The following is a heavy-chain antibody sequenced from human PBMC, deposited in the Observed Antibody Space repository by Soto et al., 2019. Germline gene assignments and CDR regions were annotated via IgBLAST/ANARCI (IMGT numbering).Heavy chain of an antibody. CDR1: GFTFSSYE. Sequence: ESGGGLVQPGGSPRLSCAASGFTFSSYEMNWVHQAPGKGLEWVSYISSSGSTIYYADSVKGRFTISRDNAKNSLYLQMNSLRAEDTAVYYCASTETYYYDSSGLPREYFQHWGQGTLVTVSS. CDR2: ISSSGSTI. CDR3: ASTETYYYDSSGLPREYFQH. D-gene: IGHD3-22*01. V-gene: IGHV3-48*03. J-gene: IGHJ1*01.